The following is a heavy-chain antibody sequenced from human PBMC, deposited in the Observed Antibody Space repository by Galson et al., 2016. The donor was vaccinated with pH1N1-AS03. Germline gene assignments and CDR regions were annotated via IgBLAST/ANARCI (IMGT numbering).Heavy chain of an antibody. CDR2: IYYSGST. J-gene: IGHJ5*02. CDR1: GVSMTGGHYY. Sequence: TLSLTCTVSGVSMTGGHYYWHWIRHLPGKGLEWIGYIYYSGSTNYNPSLKSRVSISVDTSKNQFSLKLNSVTAADTAVYYCARAENTVTTLGGFDPWGQGTLVTVSS. CDR3: ARAENTVTTLGGFDP. V-gene: IGHV4-61*01. D-gene: IGHD4-17*01.